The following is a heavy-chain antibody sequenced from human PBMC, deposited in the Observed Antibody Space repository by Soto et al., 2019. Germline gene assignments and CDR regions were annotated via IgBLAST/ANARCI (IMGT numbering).Heavy chain of an antibody. D-gene: IGHD6-13*01. CDR3: ARGSNSSSWYLSWFDP. V-gene: IGHV4-34*01. CDR2: INHSGST. J-gene: IGHJ5*02. CDR1: GGSFSGYY. Sequence: SETLSLTYAVYGGSFSGYYWSWIRQPPGKGLEWIGEINHSGSTNYNPSLKSRVTISVDTSKNQFSLKLSSVTAADTAVYYCARGSNSSSWYLSWFDPWGQGTLVTVSS.